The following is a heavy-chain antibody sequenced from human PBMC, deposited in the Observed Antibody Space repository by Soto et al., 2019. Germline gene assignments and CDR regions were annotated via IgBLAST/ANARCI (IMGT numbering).Heavy chain of an antibody. V-gene: IGHV3-33*01. J-gene: IGHJ3*02. CDR2: IWYDGSNK. CDR1: GFTFSSYG. Sequence: QVQLVESGGGVVQPGRSLRLSCAASGFTFSSYGMHWVRQAPGKGLEWVAVIWYDGSNKYYADSVKGRFTISRDNSKDSLYLQMNSLRAEDTAVYYCERALGYCSGGSCLHGHDAFDIWGQGTMVTVSS. CDR3: ERALGYCSGGSCLHGHDAFDI. D-gene: IGHD2-15*01.